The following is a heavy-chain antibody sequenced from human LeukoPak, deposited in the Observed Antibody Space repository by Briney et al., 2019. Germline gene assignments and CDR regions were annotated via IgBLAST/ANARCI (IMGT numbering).Heavy chain of an antibody. CDR3: ARLGWQWLVYAFDI. D-gene: IGHD6-19*01. V-gene: IGHV4-39*01. CDR2: MYYGGST. Sequence: SQTLSLTCTVSGGSISSSSYYWVWIRQPPGKGLEWIGSMYYGGSTYYNPSLESRVTISIDTSKNQFSLKLSSVTAADTAIYYCARLGWQWLVYAFDIWGQGTMVTVSS. J-gene: IGHJ3*02. CDR1: GGSISSSSYY.